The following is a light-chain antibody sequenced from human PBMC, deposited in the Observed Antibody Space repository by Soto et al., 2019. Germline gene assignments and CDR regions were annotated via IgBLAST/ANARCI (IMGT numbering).Light chain of an antibody. CDR1: SGHSSYA. CDR2: VNGDGSH. J-gene: IGLJ2*01. Sequence: QLVLTQPPSASASLGASVKLTCTLSSGHSSYAIAWHQQQPEKGPRYLMKVNGDGSHTKGDGIPDRFSGSSSGAERYLTISSLQSEDEADYYCQTWGSVVRVFGGGTKLTVL. CDR3: QTWGSVVRV. V-gene: IGLV4-69*01.